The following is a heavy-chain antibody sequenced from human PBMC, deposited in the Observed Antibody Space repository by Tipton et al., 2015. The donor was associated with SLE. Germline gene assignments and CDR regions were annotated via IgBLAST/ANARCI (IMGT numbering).Heavy chain of an antibody. D-gene: IGHD3-3*01. J-gene: IGHJ5*02. V-gene: IGHV4-59*11. CDR2: IYYTGNS. CDR3: ARAGLRKGPGIPGWFDP. CDR1: GDSISSHY. Sequence: TLSLTCTVSGDSISSHYWAWIRQSPGKGLEWIEYIYYTGNSNYNPSLKSRVSTSVDTSKNQFSLRLTSVTAAGTAVYYCARAGLRKGPGIPGWFDPWGQGILVTVSS.